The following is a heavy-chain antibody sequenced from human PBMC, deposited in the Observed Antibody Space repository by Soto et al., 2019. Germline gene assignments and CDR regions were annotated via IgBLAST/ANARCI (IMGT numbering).Heavy chain of an antibody. D-gene: IGHD6-19*01. CDR2: ISYDGSNK. CDR3: ERLYSSGCLDY. V-gene: IGHV3-30-3*01. J-gene: IGHJ4*02. CDR1: GFTFSSYA. Sequence: QVQLVESGGGVVQPGRSLRLSCAASGFTFSSYAMHWVRQAPGKGLEWVAVISYDGSNKYYADSVKGRFTISRDNSKNTLYLQMNSLRAEDTAVYYCERLYSSGCLDYWGQGTLVTVSS.